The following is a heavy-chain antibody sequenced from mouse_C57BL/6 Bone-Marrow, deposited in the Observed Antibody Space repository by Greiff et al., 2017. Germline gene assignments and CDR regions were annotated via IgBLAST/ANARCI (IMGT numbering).Heavy chain of an antibody. D-gene: IGHD4-1*01. Sequence: VQLQQSGPELVKPGASVKIPCKASGYTFTDYNMAWVKQSHGKSLEWIGDINPNNGGTNYNQKFKGKATLTVDTSSITAYMGLRSLTSEETAVYYCAKEGLGGGFDYWDQGTTLTVSA. CDR2: INPNNGGT. CDR1: GYTFTDYN. V-gene: IGHV1-18*01. CDR3: AKEGLGGGFDY. J-gene: IGHJ2*01.